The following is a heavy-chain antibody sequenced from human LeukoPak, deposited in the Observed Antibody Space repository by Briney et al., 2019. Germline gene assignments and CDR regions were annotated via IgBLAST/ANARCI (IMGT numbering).Heavy chain of an antibody. V-gene: IGHV1-69*13. CDR2: IIPIFGTA. CDR1: GGTFSSYA. CDR3: ASFLYSRGYYPSCDY. Sequence: ASVKVSCKASGGTFSSYAISWVRQAPGQGLEWMGGIIPIFGTANYAQKFQGRVTITADESTSTAYMELSSLRSEDTAVYYCASFLYSRGYYPSCDYWGQVTMVTVSS. J-gene: IGHJ4*02. D-gene: IGHD3-22*01.